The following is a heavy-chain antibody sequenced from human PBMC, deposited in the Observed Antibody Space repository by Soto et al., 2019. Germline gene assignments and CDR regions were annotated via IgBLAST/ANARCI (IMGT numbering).Heavy chain of an antibody. D-gene: IGHD3-9*01. CDR2: IKQDGSEK. Sequence: EVQLVESGGGLVQPGGSLRLSCAASGFTFSSYWMSWVRQAPGKGLEWVANIKQDGSEKYYVDSGMGRFTISRDNAKNSLYLQMNSLRAEATAVYYCARDRYYDILTGYYLSGGEDYWGQGTLVTVSS. V-gene: IGHV3-7*01. CDR1: GFTFSSYW. CDR3: ARDRYYDILTGYYLSGGEDY. J-gene: IGHJ4*02.